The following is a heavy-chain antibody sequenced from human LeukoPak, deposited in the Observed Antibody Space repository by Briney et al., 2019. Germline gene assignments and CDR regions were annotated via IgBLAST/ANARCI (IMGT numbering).Heavy chain of an antibody. V-gene: IGHV6-1*01. CDR1: GDSVSSNSAA. J-gene: IGHJ4*02. CDR3: SREIPAIYGDYSGSFDY. Sequence: SQTLPLTCAISGDSVSSNSAAWNWIRQSPSRGLEWLGRTYYRSKWYNDYAVSVKSRITINPDTSKNQFSLQLNSVTPEDTAVYYCSREIPAIYGDYSGSFDYWGQGTLVTVSS. D-gene: IGHD4-17*01. CDR2: TYYRSKWYN.